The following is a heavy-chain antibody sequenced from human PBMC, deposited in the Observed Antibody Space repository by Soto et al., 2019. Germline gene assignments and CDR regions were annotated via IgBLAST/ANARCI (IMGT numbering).Heavy chain of an antibody. V-gene: IGHV3-23*01. CDR1: GFTFSSYA. D-gene: IGHD6-13*01. Sequence: GGSLRLSCAASGFTFSSYAMSWVRQAPGKGLERVSAISGSGGSTYYADYVKGRHTISRDNSKNTLYLQLNSLRAEDTAAYYCAKAKYSSSFYGMDVWGQGTTVTVSS. J-gene: IGHJ6*02. CDR2: ISGSGGST. CDR3: AKAKYSSSFYGMDV.